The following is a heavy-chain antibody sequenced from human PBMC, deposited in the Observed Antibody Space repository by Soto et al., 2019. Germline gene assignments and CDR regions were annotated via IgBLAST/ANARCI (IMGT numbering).Heavy chain of an antibody. D-gene: IGHD3-10*01. Sequence: EVQLLNSGGGLVQPGGSLRLSCAASGFTFSSYAMSWVRQAPGKGLEWVSGISGGGGSTHYADSVKGRFTISRDNSKNTLYLKMNSLRAEDTAVYYCAKVRGVLYFDYWGQGTLVTVSS. CDR3: AKVRGVLYFDY. V-gene: IGHV3-23*01. CDR1: GFTFSSYA. J-gene: IGHJ4*02. CDR2: ISGGGGST.